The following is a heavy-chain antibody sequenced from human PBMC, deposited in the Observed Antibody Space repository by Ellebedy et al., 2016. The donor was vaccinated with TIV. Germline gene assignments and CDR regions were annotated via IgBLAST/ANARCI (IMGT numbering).Heavy chain of an antibody. CDR1: GGSFSGYY. CDR3: ARSVDTAMAPPGY. D-gene: IGHD5-18*01. J-gene: IGHJ4*02. V-gene: IGHV4-34*01. Sequence: MPSETLSLTCAVYGGSFSGYYWSWIRQPPGKGLEWIGEINHSGSTNYNPSLKSRVTVSVDTSKNQFSLKLSSVTAADTAVYYCARSVDTAMAPPGYWGQGTLVTVSS. CDR2: INHSGST.